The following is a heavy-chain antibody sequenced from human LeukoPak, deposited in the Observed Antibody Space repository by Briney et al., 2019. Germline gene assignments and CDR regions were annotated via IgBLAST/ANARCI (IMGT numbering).Heavy chain of an antibody. V-gene: IGHV3-66*01. D-gene: IGHD3-22*01. J-gene: IGHJ4*02. Sequence: PGGSLRLSCTVSGFTVSSNSMSWVRQAPGKGLEWVSVIYSGGSTYYADSVKGRFTISRDNSKNTLYLQMNSLRAEDTAVYYCARVTDRKYYFDYWGQGTLVTVSS. CDR2: IYSGGST. CDR3: ARVTDRKYYFDY. CDR1: GFTVSSNS.